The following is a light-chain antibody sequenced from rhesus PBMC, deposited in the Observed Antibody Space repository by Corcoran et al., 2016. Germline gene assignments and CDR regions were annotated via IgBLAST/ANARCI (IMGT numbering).Light chain of an antibody. V-gene: IGKV1-38*01. J-gene: IGKJ4*01. CDR1: QGISRY. Sequence: DIQLTQSPSSLSASVGDRVTITCRASQGISRYLAWYQQKSGKAPKLLIYDASNLQSGVPSRFSGSGSGTELTLTISSLQPEDFATYYCQQRNSYPLTFGGGTKVEIK. CDR2: DAS. CDR3: QQRNSYPLT.